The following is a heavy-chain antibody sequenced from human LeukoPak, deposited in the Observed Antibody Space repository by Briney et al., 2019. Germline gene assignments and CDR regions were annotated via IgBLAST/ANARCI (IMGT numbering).Heavy chain of an antibody. Sequence: SVKVSCKASGFTFSSSTMQWVRQARGQRLEWIGWIVVGSGNTNYAQKFQERVTISRDMSTSTAYMELSSLTSEDTAVFYCAADGPADLFDGSEDPPRDAFEIWGQGTMVTVSS. CDR3: AADGPADLFDGSEDPPRDAFEI. CDR2: IVVGSGNT. V-gene: IGHV1-58*02. CDR1: GFTFSSST. J-gene: IGHJ3*02. D-gene: IGHD3-22*01.